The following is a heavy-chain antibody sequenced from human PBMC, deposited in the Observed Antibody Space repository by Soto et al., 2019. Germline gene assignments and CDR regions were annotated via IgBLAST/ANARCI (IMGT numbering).Heavy chain of an antibody. D-gene: IGHD3-3*01. CDR2: VNHSGST. CDR1: GGSFSG. CDR3: ARVPADYDFCSGYSTPGYYFDY. J-gene: IGHJ4*02. V-gene: IGHV4-34*01. Sequence: SETLSLTCAVYGGSFSGSWIRQPPGKGLEWIGEVNHSGSTNYNPSLKSRVIISIDTSKNQFSLKLSSVTAADTAVYYCARVPADYDFCSGYSTPGYYFDYWAQGTLVTVSS.